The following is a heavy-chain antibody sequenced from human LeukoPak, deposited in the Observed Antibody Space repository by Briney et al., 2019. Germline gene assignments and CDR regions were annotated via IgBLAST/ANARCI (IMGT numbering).Heavy chain of an antibody. J-gene: IGHJ3*01. D-gene: IGHD3-16*01. CDR2: ISVSSRNVI. Sequence: GGSLRLSCAASGFTFSSYSMNWVRQAPGKGLEWLSYISVSSRNVIDYADSVKGRFTISRDDAKNSLYLQMNSLGAEDTAVYFCARDFGPRLYAFDVWGQGTMITVSS. CDR3: ARDFGPRLYAFDV. CDR1: GFTFSSYS. V-gene: IGHV3-48*04.